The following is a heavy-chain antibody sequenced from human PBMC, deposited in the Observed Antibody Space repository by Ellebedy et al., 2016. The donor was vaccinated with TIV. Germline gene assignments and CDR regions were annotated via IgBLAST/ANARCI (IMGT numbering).Heavy chain of an antibody. J-gene: IGHJ4*02. V-gene: IGHV1-24*01. CDR1: GYSLTELS. CDR3: ATDLSSGSRAPAFDC. Sequence: ASVKVSCKVSGYSLTELSIHWVRQAPGKGPEWMGSFDPEDGERVYAQKFQDRVTVTEDTSTDTVYMELSSLRSDDTAVYYCATDLSSGSRAPAFDCWGQGTQVTVSS. CDR2: FDPEDGER. D-gene: IGHD6-13*01.